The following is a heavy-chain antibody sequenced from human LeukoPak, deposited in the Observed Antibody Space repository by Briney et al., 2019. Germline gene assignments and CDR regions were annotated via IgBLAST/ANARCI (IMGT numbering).Heavy chain of an antibody. J-gene: IGHJ5*02. D-gene: IGHD6-13*01. Sequence: GGSLRLSCAASGFTFSSYAMSWVRQAPGKGLEWVSAISGSGGSTYYADSVKGRFTISRDNSKNTLDLQMNSLGAEDTAVYHCARAIATAGTSSWFDPWGQGTLVTVSS. V-gene: IGHV3-23*01. CDR1: GFTFSSYA. CDR2: ISGSGGST. CDR3: ARAIATAGTSSWFDP.